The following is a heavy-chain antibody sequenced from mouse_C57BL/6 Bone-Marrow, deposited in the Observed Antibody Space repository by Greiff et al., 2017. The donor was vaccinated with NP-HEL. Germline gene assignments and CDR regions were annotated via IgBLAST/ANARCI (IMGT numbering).Heavy chain of an antibody. CDR1: GYTFTSYW. J-gene: IGHJ2*01. CDR2: INPSNGGT. D-gene: IGHD2-4*01. V-gene: IGHV1-53*01. Sequence: QVQLKQPGTELVKPGASVKLSCKASGYTFTSYWMHWVKQRPGQGLEWIGNINPSNGGTNYNEKFKSKATLTVDKSSSTAYMQLSSLTSEDSAVYYCARSSYDYDGLDYWGQGTTLTVSS. CDR3: ARSSYDYDGLDY.